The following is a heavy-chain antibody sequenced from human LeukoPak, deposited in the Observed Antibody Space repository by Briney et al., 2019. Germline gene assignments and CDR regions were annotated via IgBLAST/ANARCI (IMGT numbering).Heavy chain of an antibody. CDR1: GFTFSSYW. J-gene: IGHJ1*01. V-gene: IGHV3-7*05. Sequence: PGGSLRLSCAASGFTFSSYWMSWVRQAPGKGLEWVANIKQYGSEKYYVDSVKGRFTISRDNAKNSLYLQMNSLRAEDTAVYYSSLEGSSWYRYFQHWGQGTLVTSST. CDR2: IKQYGSEK. CDR3: SLEGSSWYRYFQH. D-gene: IGHD6-13*01.